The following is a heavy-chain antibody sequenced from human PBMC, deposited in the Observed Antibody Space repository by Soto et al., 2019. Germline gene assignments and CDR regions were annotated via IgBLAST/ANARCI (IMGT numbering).Heavy chain of an antibody. V-gene: IGHV4-31*03. D-gene: IGHD3-10*01. J-gene: IGHJ6*02. CDR3: AGDPGGVGNYYGWGSTSGGKYGMDV. CDR2: IYYSGST. CDR1: GGSISSGGYY. Sequence: PSETLSLTCTVSGGSISSGGYYWSWIRQHPGKGLEWIGYIYYSGSTYYNPSLKSRVTISVDTSKNQFSLKLSSVTAADTAVYYCAGDPGGVGNYYGWGSTSGGKYGMDVWGQGTTVTVSS.